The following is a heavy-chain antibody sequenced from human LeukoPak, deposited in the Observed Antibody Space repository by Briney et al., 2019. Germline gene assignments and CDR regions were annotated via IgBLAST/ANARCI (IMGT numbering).Heavy chain of an antibody. Sequence: GGSLRLSCAASGFTFSSYSMNWVRQAPGKGLVWVSRINTDGSNTNYADSVKGRFTVSRDNAKNTLYLQMNSLRAEDTAVYYCASYSLPKHWGQGTLVTVSS. J-gene: IGHJ1*01. CDR3: ASYSLPKH. V-gene: IGHV3-74*01. CDR2: INTDGSNT. CDR1: GFTFSSYS. D-gene: IGHD2-21*01.